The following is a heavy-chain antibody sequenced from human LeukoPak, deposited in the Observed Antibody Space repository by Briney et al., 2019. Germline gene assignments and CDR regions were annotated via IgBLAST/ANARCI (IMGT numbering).Heavy chain of an antibody. CDR2: INHSGST. V-gene: IGHV4-34*01. J-gene: IGHJ6*03. D-gene: IGHD6-6*01. Sequence: SETLSLTRAVYGGSFSGYYWSWIRQPPGKGLEWIGEINHSGSTNYNPSLKSRVTISVDTSKNQFSLKLSSVPAADTAVYYCARGRRMYSSSSYYYYYYMDVWGKGTTVTVSS. CDR3: ARGRRMYSSSSYYYYYYMDV. CDR1: GGSFSGYY.